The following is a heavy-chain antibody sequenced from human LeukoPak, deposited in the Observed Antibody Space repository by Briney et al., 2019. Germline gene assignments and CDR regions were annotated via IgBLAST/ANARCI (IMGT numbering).Heavy chain of an antibody. J-gene: IGHJ5*02. V-gene: IGHV3-15*01. CDR3: TTAYYYGTGGAHH. D-gene: IGHD3-10*01. CDR1: GFTFSNAW. CDR2: IKSNTDGGTT. Sequence: GGXLRLSCAASGFTFSNAWTSWVRQAPGKGLEWIGHIKSNTDGGTTDYAAPVKGRLTISRDDSKGTLYLQVNSLKTEDTAVYYCTTAYYYGTGGAHHWGQGTLVTVSS.